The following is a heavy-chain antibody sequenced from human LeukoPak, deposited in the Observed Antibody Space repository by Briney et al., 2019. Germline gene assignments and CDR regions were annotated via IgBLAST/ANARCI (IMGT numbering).Heavy chain of an antibody. CDR2: IYHSGST. CDR3: ARDRHCSSISCSYYFDY. D-gene: IGHD2-2*01. Sequence: SETLSLTCTVSGGSISSGGYYWSWIRQPPGKGLEWIGYIYHSGSTYYNPSLKSRVTISVDRSKNQFSLKLSSVTAADTAVYYCARDRHCSSISCSYYFDYWGQGTLVTVSS. V-gene: IGHV4-30-2*01. J-gene: IGHJ4*02. CDR1: GGSISSGGYY.